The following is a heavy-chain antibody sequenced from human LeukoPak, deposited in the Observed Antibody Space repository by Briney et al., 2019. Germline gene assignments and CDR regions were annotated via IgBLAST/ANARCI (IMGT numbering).Heavy chain of an antibody. CDR2: FYYSGSN. V-gene: IGHV4-59*01. Sequence: SETLSLTCTVSGGSISSYYWSWIRQPPGKGLEWIGYFYYSGSNNFNPSLKSRVTISGDTSKNQFSLKLSSVTAADTAIYYCARVSPAVGAFDTWGRRTMVTVSS. D-gene: IGHD6-13*01. CDR3: ARVSPAVGAFDT. J-gene: IGHJ3*02. CDR1: GGSISSYY.